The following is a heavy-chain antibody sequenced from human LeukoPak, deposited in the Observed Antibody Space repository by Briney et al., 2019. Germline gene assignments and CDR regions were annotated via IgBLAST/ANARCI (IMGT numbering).Heavy chain of an antibody. Sequence: GGSLRLSCAASGFTVSSNYLSWVRQAPGKGLEWVSIIYSGGSTYYADSVKGRFTISRHNSKNTLYLQMNSLRAEDTAVYYCAREVGGSAFDVWGQATMVTVSS. V-gene: IGHV3-53*04. CDR3: AREVGGSAFDV. CDR2: IYSGGST. D-gene: IGHD3-16*01. J-gene: IGHJ3*01. CDR1: GFTVSSNY.